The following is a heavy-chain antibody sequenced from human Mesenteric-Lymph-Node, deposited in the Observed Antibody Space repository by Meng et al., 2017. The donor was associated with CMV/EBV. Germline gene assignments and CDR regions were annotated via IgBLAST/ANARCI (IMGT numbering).Heavy chain of an antibody. CDR3: ARDVVVVPAATNLYYYYSMDV. V-gene: IGHV1-8*02. CDR1: GYTFTSYD. Sequence: ASVKVSCKASGYTFTSYDINWVRQATGRGLGWMGWMNPNSGNTGYAQKFQGRVTMTRDTSISTAYMSLNRLRSDDTAVYYCARDVVVVPAATNLYYYYSMDVWGQGTTVTVSS. D-gene: IGHD2-2*01. CDR2: MNPNSGNT. J-gene: IGHJ6*02.